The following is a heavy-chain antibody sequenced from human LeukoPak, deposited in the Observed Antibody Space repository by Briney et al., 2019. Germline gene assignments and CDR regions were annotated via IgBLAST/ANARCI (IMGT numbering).Heavy chain of an antibody. V-gene: IGHV2-70*04. J-gene: IGHJ6*03. CDR1: GFALRTRGMR. D-gene: IGHD3-22*01. Sequence: ASGPALVNATQTLTLTCTCSGFALRTRGMRVSLIRQPTGKALEWLTRIDCDDAKFYSTSLKTRMTISKDTSKNQVVLTMTNMDPVDTATYYCARMGAASSGYSHYYYYMDVWGEGPTVPVSS. CDR3: ARMGAASSGYSHYYYYMDV. CDR2: IDCDDAK.